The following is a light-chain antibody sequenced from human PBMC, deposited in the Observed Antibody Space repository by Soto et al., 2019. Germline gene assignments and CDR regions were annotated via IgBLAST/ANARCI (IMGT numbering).Light chain of an antibody. V-gene: IGKV1-5*01. CDR3: QLSQQRSDWPPIT. CDR2: DAS. CDR1: QSISSW. J-gene: IGKJ5*01. Sequence: DIQMTQSPSTLSASVGDRVTITCRASQSISSWLAWYQQKPGKAPKLLIYDASSLESGVPSRFSGSGSGTDFTLTISSLEPEDFAVYYCQLSQQRSDWPPITFGQGTRLEIK.